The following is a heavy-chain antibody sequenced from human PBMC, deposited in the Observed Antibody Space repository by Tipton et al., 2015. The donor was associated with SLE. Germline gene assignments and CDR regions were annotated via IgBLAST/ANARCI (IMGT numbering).Heavy chain of an antibody. V-gene: IGHV4-59*11. J-gene: IGHJ4*02. D-gene: IGHD2-15*01. CDR1: GGSFSGHY. CDR3: AGAWQGYCSGGTCYVLDY. CDR2: ISYSETT. Sequence: TLSLTCAVYGGSFSGHYWSWIRQPPGKGLEWIGCISYSETTNYNPSLKSRVTISVDTSKNQFSLKLRSVTAADTAVYYCAGAWQGYCSGGTCYVLDYWGQGTLVTVSS.